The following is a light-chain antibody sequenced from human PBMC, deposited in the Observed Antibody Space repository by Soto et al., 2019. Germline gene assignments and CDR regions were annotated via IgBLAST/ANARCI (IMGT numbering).Light chain of an antibody. CDR2: DAS. V-gene: IGKV1-5*01. CDR1: RSITTW. CDR3: QNYNGYSWT. J-gene: IGKJ1*01. Sequence: DIQMTQSPSTLSASVGARVPITCRASRSITTWLAWYQQKPGNAPTLLIYDASSLESGVPSRFSGSGSGTEFTLTISSLQPDDFATYYCQNYNGYSWTFGLGTKVDIK.